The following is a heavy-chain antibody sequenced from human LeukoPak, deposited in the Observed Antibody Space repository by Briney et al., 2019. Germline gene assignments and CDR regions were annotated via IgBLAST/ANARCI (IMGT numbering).Heavy chain of an antibody. Sequence: PGGSLRLSCAASGFTFSSYAMHRCRQSPGKGLEWVAAISYHGTNKYYSDSVKGRFTISRDNSENTLYLQMNSLRPEDTAVYYCVKQRIYQGPDAFDVWGQGTMVTVSS. J-gene: IGHJ3*01. D-gene: IGHD2-15*01. V-gene: IGHV3-30*04. CDR3: VKQRIYQGPDAFDV. CDR2: ISYHGTNK. CDR1: GFTFSSYA.